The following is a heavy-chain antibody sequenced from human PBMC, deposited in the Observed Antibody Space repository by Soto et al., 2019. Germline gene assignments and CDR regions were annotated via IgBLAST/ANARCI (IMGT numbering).Heavy chain of an antibody. CDR1: GGSINSDEFY. CDR3: ARMGLHLGELSRNWFDP. V-gene: IGHV4-31*03. Sequence: QVQLQESGPGLVKPSQTLSLTCSLSGGSINSDEFYWTWIRHSPGKGLEWIGYIYSSGRTHYNPSLKSRINISLDTSNNLLSLRLSSVTAADTAVYYCARMGLHLGELSRNWFDPWGRGTLVTVSS. J-gene: IGHJ5*02. D-gene: IGHD3-16*02. CDR2: IYSSGRT.